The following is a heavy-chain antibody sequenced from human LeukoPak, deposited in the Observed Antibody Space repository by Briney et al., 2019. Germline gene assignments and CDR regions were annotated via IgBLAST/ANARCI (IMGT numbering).Heavy chain of an antibody. V-gene: IGHV3-30*03. CDR2: ISSDEINK. D-gene: IGHD2-8*02. Sequence: GGSLRLSCAASGFSFRSYGMHWVRQAPGKGLEWVAVISSDEINKYYADSVKGRFTISRDNSKNTLYLQMNSLRAEDTAVYYCARDWSDDAFDIWGQGTMVTVSS. CDR1: GFSFRSYG. J-gene: IGHJ3*02. CDR3: ARDWSDDAFDI.